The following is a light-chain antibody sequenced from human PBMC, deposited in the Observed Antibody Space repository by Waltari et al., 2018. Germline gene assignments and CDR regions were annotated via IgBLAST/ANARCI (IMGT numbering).Light chain of an antibody. V-gene: IGLV1-47*01. J-gene: IGLJ1*01. CDR1: SSNPGSNF. CDR2: RKN. CDR3: ASWDDSHYV. Sequence: QSVLSQPPSASETPGQRVIISCSGSSSNPGSNFLYWYQQHPGTAPKLLSNRKNQRPSGVPDRFSASKSGTSASLAISGLRSEDEAVYYCASWDDSHYVFGTGTQVTVL.